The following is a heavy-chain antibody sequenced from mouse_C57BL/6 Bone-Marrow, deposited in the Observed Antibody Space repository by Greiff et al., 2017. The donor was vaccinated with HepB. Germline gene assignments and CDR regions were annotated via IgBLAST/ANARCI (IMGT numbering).Heavy chain of an antibody. CDR3: ARDYGGSSYGFAY. CDR2: ISDGGSYT. V-gene: IGHV5-4*01. Sequence: DVMLVESGGGLVKPGGSLKLSCAASGFTFSSYAMSWVRQTPEKRLEWVATISDGGSYTYYPDNVKGRFTISRDNAKNNLYLQMSHLKSEDTAMYYCARDYGGSSYGFAYWGQGTLVTVSA. J-gene: IGHJ3*01. CDR1: GFTFSSYA. D-gene: IGHD1-1*01.